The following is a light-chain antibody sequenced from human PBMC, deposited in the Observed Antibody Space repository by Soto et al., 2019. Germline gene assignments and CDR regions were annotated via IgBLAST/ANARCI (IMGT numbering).Light chain of an antibody. J-gene: IGKJ5*01. CDR1: QSVSSSY. CDR2: GAS. V-gene: IGKV3-20*01. Sequence: EILLTQSPGTLSLSLWEVATLSCRASQSVSSSYIAWYQQRPGQTPSLLIYGASTRATGIPDRFSGSGSGTHFTLTISRLEPGDFAVYYCQHFGGTTFTFGQGTRLEIK. CDR3: QHFGGTTFT.